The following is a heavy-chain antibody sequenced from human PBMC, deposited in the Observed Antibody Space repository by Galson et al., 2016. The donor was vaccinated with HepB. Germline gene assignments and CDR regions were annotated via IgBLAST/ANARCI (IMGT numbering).Heavy chain of an antibody. CDR2: TRNRASRYST. V-gene: IGHV3-72*01. Sequence: SLRLSCAASGFILSDYYMDWVRQAPGKGLEWVGRTRNRASRYSTDYAASVKGKFSIPRDNSKSSVYLQMNGLKAEDTAVYYCTRTGVGDFDYWGRGILVTVSS. J-gene: IGHJ4*02. CDR3: TRTGVGDFDY. CDR1: GFILSDYY.